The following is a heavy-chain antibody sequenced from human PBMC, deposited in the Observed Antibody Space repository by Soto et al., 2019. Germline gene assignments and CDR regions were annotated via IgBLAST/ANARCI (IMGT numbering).Heavy chain of an antibody. CDR3: AREYGLRINAFDI. CDR2: IYYSGST. CDR1: GGSISSYY. V-gene: IGHV4-59*01. Sequence: SETLSLTCTVSGGSISSYYWSWIRQPPGKGLEWIGYIYYSGSTNYNPSLKSRVTISVDTSKNQFSLKLSSVTAADTAVYYCAREYGLRINAFDIWGQGTMVTVSS. D-gene: IGHD4-17*01. J-gene: IGHJ3*02.